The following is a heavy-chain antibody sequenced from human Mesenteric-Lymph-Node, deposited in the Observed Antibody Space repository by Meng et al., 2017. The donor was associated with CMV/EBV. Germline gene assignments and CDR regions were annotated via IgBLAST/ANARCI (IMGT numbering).Heavy chain of an antibody. Sequence: GGSLRLSCVASGFTFSSYSMKWVRQAPGKGLEWVSSISSGDDYIYYTASVKGRFTISRDNAKNSLYLQMNSLRAEDTAVYYCARNGYDSSGPIDYWGQGTLVTVSS. J-gene: IGHJ4*02. CDR2: ISSGDDYI. V-gene: IGHV3-21*01. CDR1: GFTFSSYS. D-gene: IGHD3-22*01. CDR3: ARNGYDSSGPIDY.